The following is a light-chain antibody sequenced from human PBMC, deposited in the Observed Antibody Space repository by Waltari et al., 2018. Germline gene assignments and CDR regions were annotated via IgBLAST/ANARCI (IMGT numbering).Light chain of an antibody. V-gene: IGLV2-14*01. CDR1: SSDVGGYNF. Sequence: QPALPQPASVSGPPGQSIPTPCTGPSSDVGGYNFVSCHQQPPGKAPKLMIYEVRNRPSGVSNRFSGSKSGNTASLTIYGLQAEDEADYYCSSYTSSSTPVVFGGGTKLTVL. J-gene: IGLJ2*01. CDR3: SSYTSSSTPVV. CDR2: EVR.